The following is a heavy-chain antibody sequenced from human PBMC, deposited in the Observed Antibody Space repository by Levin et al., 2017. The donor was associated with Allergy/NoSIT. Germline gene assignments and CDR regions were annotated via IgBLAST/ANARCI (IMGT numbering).Heavy chain of an antibody. CDR2: ITGNSDNM. J-gene: IGHJ6*02. D-gene: IGHD2-15*01. V-gene: IGHV3-9*01. CDR3: AKSGGRNLFYYGMAV. CDR1: GFRIDDYA. Sequence: SLKISCAASGFRIDDYAMHWVRQVPGKGLEWVSGITGNSDNMGYADSLKGRFTISRDNAKNSLYSEMTSVTAEDTALYYCAKSGGRNLFYYGMAVWGQGTTVTVSS.